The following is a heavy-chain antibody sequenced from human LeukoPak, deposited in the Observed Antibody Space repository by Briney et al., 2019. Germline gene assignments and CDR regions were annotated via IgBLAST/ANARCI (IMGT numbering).Heavy chain of an antibody. CDR1: GFTFSSHG. Sequence: PGGSLRLSCAASGFTFSSHGMHWVRQAPGKGLEWVAVIWYNGSNKYYADSVKGRFTSYRDNSKNTLYLQMNSLRAEDTAVYYCARDGPRWGQGTLVTVSS. CDR3: ARDGPR. V-gene: IGHV3-33*01. CDR2: IWYNGSNK. J-gene: IGHJ4*02.